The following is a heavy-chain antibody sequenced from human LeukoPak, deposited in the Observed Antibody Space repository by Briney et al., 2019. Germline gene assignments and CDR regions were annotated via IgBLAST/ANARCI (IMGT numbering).Heavy chain of an antibody. CDR3: AKGGGYCSSTSCYGAFDI. Sequence: GGSLRLSCAASGFTFSSYAMSWVRQAPGKGLEWVSAISGSGGSTYYADSVKGRFTISRDNSKNTLYLHMTSLRAADTAVYYCAKGGGYCSSTSCYGAFDIWGQGTMVTVSS. V-gene: IGHV3-23*01. CDR1: GFTFSSYA. CDR2: ISGSGGST. J-gene: IGHJ3*02. D-gene: IGHD2-2*01.